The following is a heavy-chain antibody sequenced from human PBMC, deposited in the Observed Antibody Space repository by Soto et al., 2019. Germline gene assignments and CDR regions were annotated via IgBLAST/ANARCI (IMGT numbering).Heavy chain of an antibody. Sequence: PSETLSLTCNVSGGSIRSYYWSWIRQPAGKALEWIGRIYTSGTTNYNPSLKSRATMLIDTSKNQFSLILSPVTAADTAVYYCAREGASGFGMDVWGQGTTVTVSS. CDR1: GGSIRSYY. D-gene: IGHD1-26*01. J-gene: IGHJ6*02. V-gene: IGHV4-4*07. CDR2: IYTSGTT. CDR3: AREGASGFGMDV.